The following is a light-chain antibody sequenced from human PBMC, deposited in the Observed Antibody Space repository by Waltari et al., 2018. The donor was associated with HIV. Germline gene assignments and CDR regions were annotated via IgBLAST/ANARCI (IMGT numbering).Light chain of an antibody. V-gene: IGLV1-40*03. CDR2: KNK. CDR1: SPNIRAGYD. CDR3: QSYDTSLSAWV. Sequence: QSVLPQPPSISGAPWQRFTVSCSGTSPNIRAGYDDHWYQQLPGTAPKLLLYKNKNRPSGVPDRFSASKSDASASLAITGLQAADEGDYFCQSYDTSLSAWVFGGGTRLTVL. J-gene: IGLJ2*01.